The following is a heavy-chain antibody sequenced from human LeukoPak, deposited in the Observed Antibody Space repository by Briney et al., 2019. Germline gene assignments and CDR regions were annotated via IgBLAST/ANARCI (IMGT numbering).Heavy chain of an antibody. CDR3: AGGIGYNRPALDY. D-gene: IGHD5-24*01. CDR1: GFTFSSYW. Sequence: RPGGSLRLSCAASGFTFSSYWMHWVRQAPGKGLVWVSRIKSDGSSTTHADSVRGRFTISRDNAKNTLYLQMNSLRAEDTAVYYCAGGIGYNRPALDYWGQGTLVTVSS. J-gene: IGHJ4*02. V-gene: IGHV3-74*01. CDR2: IKSDGSST.